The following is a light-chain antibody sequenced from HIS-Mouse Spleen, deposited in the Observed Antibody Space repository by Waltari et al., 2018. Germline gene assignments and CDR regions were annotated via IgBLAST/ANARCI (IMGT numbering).Light chain of an antibody. J-gene: IGLJ2*01. Sequence: SYELTQPPSVSVSPGQTARITCSGDALPKKYAYWYQQKSGQAPVLVMYEDSKRPPGILERFSGSSSGTMATLTISGAQVEDEADYYCYSTDSSGNHRVFGGGTKLTVL. CDR3: YSTDSSGNHRV. V-gene: IGLV3-10*01. CDR2: EDS. CDR1: ALPKKY.